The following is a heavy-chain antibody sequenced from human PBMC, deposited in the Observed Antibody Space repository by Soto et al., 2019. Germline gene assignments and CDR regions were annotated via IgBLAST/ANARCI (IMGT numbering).Heavy chain of an antibody. CDR2: ISSSSSYI. CDR3: ARDPDSSGWYGDDDAFDI. CDR1: GFTFSSYS. J-gene: IGHJ3*02. D-gene: IGHD6-19*01. V-gene: IGHV3-21*01. Sequence: GGSLRLSCAASGFTFSSYSMNWVRQAPGKGLEWVSSISSSSSYIYYADSVKGRFTISRDNAKNSLYLQMNSLRAEDTAVYYCARDPDSSGWYGDDDAFDIWGQGTMVTVSS.